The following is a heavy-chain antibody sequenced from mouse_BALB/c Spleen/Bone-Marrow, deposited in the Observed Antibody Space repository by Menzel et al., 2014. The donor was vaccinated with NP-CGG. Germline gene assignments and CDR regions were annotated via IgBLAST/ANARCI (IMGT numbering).Heavy chain of an antibody. Sequence: VQLPQSGAELVTPGASVKLSCKASGYTFTNYAINWVRQRPEHGLECIGWIFPGNGSTNYNEKFKGKATLTTGKSSSTAYMQLSRLTSEDSAVYFCARSNSISTATDYWGQGTTLTVSS. CDR1: GYTFTNYA. CDR2: IFPGNGST. J-gene: IGHJ2*01. CDR3: ARSNSISTATDY. V-gene: IGHV1-85*01. D-gene: IGHD1-2*01.